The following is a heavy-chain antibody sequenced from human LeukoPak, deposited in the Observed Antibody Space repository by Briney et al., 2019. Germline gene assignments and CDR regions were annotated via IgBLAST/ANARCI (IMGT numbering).Heavy chain of an antibody. J-gene: IGHJ4*02. CDR1: GFTFSDYY. D-gene: IGHD2-8*01. Sequence: GGSLRLSCAASGFTFSDYYMSWIRQAPGKGLEWVSYIGSSGSTIYYADSVKGRFTISRDNAKNSLYLQMNSLRAEDTAVYYCARGGTDILLEPPAIPFDYWGQGALVTVSS. CDR2: IGSSGSTI. CDR3: ARGGTDILLEPPAIPFDY. V-gene: IGHV3-11*01.